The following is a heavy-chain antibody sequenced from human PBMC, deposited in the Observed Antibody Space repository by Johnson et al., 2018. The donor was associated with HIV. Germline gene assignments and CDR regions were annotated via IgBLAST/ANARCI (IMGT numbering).Heavy chain of an antibody. V-gene: IGHV3-20*04. Sequence: EVQLVESGGRVVRPGGSLTLSCAASGFSFDDYGMTWVRQIAGKGLEWVSGINWNGGATGYADSVKGRFTISRDNAKNSLYLQMNSLRADDTALYYCARTQGEQLLGAGASDFWGPGTLVTVSS. D-gene: IGHD3-10*01. CDR1: GFSFDDYG. J-gene: IGHJ3*01. CDR3: ARTQGEQLLGAGASDF. CDR2: INWNGGAT.